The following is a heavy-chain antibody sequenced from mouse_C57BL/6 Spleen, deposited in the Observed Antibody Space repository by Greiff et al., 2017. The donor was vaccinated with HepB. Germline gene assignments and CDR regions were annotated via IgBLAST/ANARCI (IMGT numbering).Heavy chain of an antibody. Sequence: VQLVESGAELMKPGASVKLSCKATGYTFTGYWIEWVKQRPGHGLEWIGEILPGSGSTNYNEKFKGKATFTADTSSNTAYMQLSSLTTEDSAIYYCASWNSYYYGSSYPSYWGQGTLVTVSA. D-gene: IGHD1-1*01. V-gene: IGHV1-9*01. CDR3: ASWNSYYYGSSYPSY. CDR2: ILPGSGST. J-gene: IGHJ3*01. CDR1: GYTFTGYW.